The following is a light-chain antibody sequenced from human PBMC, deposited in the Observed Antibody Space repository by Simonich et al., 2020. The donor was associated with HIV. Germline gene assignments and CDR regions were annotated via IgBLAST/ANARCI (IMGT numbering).Light chain of an antibody. CDR3: QQYYSIPYT. CDR1: QSVLYSSSNKND. V-gene: IGKV4-1*01. Sequence: DIVMTQSPDSLAVSLGERATINCKSSQSVLYSSSNKNDLAWYQQKPGQPPKLLIYWASTRESGVPDRFSGSGSGTVFTLTISSLQAEDVAVYYCQQYYSIPYTFCQGTKLEIK. CDR2: WAS. J-gene: IGKJ2*01.